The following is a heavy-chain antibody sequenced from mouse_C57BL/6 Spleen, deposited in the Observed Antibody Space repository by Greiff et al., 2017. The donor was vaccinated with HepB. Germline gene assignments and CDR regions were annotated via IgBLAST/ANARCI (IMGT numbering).Heavy chain of an antibody. V-gene: IGHV1-52*01. CDR3: ARGGRSGYYFDY. CDR2: IDPSDSET. D-gene: IGHD3-2*02. CDR1: GYTFTSYW. Sequence: QVQLQQPGAELVRPGSSVKLSCKASGYTFTSYWMHWVKQRPIQGLEWIGNIDPSDSETHYNQKFKDKATLTVDKSSSTAYMQLSSLTSEDSAVYYCARGGRSGYYFDYWGQGTTLTVSS. J-gene: IGHJ2*01.